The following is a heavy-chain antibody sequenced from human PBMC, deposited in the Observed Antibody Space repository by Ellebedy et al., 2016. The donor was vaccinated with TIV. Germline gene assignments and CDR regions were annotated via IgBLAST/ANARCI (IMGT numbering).Heavy chain of an antibody. Sequence: PGGFLRLSCAASGFTFEDYAMHWVRQAPGKGLEWVSGVSWNSDSIVYADSVKGRFTISRDSAKNSLFLQMNSLRAEDTAFYYCAKSASGSGRYPFDYWGQGTLVTVSS. J-gene: IGHJ4*02. D-gene: IGHD6-19*01. CDR3: AKSASGSGRYPFDY. CDR2: VSWNSDSI. V-gene: IGHV3-9*01. CDR1: GFTFEDYA.